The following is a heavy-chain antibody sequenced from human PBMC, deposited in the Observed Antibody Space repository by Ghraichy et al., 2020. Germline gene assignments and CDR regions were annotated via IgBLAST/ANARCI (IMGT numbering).Heavy chain of an antibody. Sequence: GGSLRLSCAASGFTFSSYWMHWVRQAPGKGLVWVSRINSDGSSTSYADSVKGRFTISRDNAKNTLYLRMNSLRAEDTAVYYCAGYGDYELDYYYGMDVWGQGTTVTVSS. V-gene: IGHV3-74*01. D-gene: IGHD4-17*01. CDR2: INSDGSST. CDR3: AGYGDYELDYYYGMDV. CDR1: GFTFSSYW. J-gene: IGHJ6*02.